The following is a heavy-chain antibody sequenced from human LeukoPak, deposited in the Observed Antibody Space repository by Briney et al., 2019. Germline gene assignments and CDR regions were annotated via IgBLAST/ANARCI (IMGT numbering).Heavy chain of an antibody. J-gene: IGHJ6*03. D-gene: IGHD3-10*01. CDR2: IYYSGST. CDR1: GGSISSSSYY. CDR3: ARLPTMAYYYMDV. Sequence: SETLSLTCTVSGGSISSSSYYWGWIRQPPGKGLEWIGSIYYSGSTYYNPSLKSRVTISVDTSKNQFSLKLSSVTAADTAVYYCARLPTMAYYYMDVWRKGTTVTVSS. V-gene: IGHV4-39*01.